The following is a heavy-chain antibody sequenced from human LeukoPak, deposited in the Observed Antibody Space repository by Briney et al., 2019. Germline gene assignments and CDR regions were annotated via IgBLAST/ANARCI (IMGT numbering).Heavy chain of an antibody. CDR2: IRYDGNNK. Sequence: GGSLRLSCGASGFTFSNYGMLWVRQAPGKGLDWVAFIRYDGNNKLYADSVKGRFTISRDNSKNTLYLHINSLRAEDTAVYYCVKDNPLDYWGQGTLVAVSS. CDR3: VKDNPLDY. V-gene: IGHV3-30*02. J-gene: IGHJ4*02. D-gene: IGHD1-14*01. CDR1: GFTFSNYG.